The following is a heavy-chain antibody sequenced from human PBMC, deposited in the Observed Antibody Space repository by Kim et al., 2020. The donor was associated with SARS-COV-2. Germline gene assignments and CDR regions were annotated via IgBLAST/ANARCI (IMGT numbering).Heavy chain of an antibody. CDR2: ST. Sequence: STYSAASVKGRFTISRDNSKNSLYLQMNSLRTEDTALYYCAKDSGVDILDYWGQGTLVTVSS. CDR3: AKDSGVDILDY. D-gene: IGHD5-12*01. V-gene: IGHV3-43*01. J-gene: IGHJ4*02.